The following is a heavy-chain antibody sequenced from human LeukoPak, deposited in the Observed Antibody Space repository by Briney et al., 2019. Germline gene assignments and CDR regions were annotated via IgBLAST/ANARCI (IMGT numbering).Heavy chain of an antibody. V-gene: IGHV3-21*01. CDR1: GFTFSSYS. Sequence: GGSLRLSCAASGFTFSSYSMNWVRQAPGKGLEWDSSISSSSSYIYYADSVKGRFTISRDNAKNSLYLQMNSLRAEDTAVYYCARDYDSSGYSVPNYFDYWGQGTLVTVSS. CDR2: ISSSSSYI. CDR3: ARDYDSSGYSVPNYFDY. D-gene: IGHD3-22*01. J-gene: IGHJ4*02.